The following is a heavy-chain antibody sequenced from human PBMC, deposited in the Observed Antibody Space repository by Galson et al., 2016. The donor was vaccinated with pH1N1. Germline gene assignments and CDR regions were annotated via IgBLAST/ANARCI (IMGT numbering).Heavy chain of an antibody. CDR2: ISGSGGRT. Sequence: SLRLSCAASGFSFSNFAMTWVRRAPGKGLQWVSAISGSGGRTYYADSVKDRFIISRDNSKKTLFLQMTSLRVEDTAVYYCAKDRYSSGQFFDSWGRGILVTVSS. D-gene: IGHD6-19*01. CDR1: GFSFSNFA. CDR3: AKDRYSSGQFFDS. J-gene: IGHJ4*02. V-gene: IGHV3-23*01.